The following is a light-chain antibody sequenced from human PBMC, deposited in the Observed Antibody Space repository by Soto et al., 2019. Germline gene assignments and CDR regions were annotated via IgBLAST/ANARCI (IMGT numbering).Light chain of an antibody. V-gene: IGKV3-11*01. CDR1: QSVSSY. CDR3: QQHGTSPIT. J-gene: IGKJ5*01. Sequence: EIVLTQSPATLSLSPGEIATLSFRASQSVSSYLAWYQQKPGQAPRLLIYDASNRATGIPARFSGSGSGTDFTLTISSLEPEDFAVYYCQQHGTSPITFGQGTRLEIK. CDR2: DAS.